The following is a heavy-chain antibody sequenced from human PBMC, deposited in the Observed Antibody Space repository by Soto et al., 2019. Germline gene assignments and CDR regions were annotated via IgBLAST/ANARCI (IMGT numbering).Heavy chain of an antibody. V-gene: IGHV3-30-3*01. CDR3: ARDVIGARGY. D-gene: IGHD6-6*01. CDR2: ISFDGSNE. CDR1: GFTFSSSA. Sequence: QVQLVESGGGVVQPGRSRRLSCPASGFTFSSSAMHWVRQAPGKGLEWMTFISFDGSNEYYADSVKGRFTISRDNSKNTLYLQMNSLRVEDTAVYYCARDVIGARGYWGQGTLVTVSS. J-gene: IGHJ4*02.